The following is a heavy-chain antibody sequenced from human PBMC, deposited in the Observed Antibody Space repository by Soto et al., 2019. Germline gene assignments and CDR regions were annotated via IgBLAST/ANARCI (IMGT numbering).Heavy chain of an antibody. CDR3: AREYSSASTDYYYGMDV. Sequence: SVKVSCKASGGTFSSYAISWVRQAPGQGLEWMGGIIPIFGTANYAQKFQGRVTITADESTSTAYMELSSLRSEDTAVYYCAREYSSASTDYYYGMDVWGQGTTVTVSS. J-gene: IGHJ6*02. V-gene: IGHV1-69*13. CDR2: IIPIFGTA. CDR1: GGTFSSYA. D-gene: IGHD6-6*01.